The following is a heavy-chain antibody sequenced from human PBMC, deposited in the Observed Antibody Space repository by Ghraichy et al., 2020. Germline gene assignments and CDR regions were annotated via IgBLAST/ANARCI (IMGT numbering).Heavy chain of an antibody. CDR2: ISGSGGST. D-gene: IGHD3-10*01. CDR1: GFTFSSYA. CDR3: AKARKGHYYGSGTSPGYFDY. V-gene: IGHV3-23*01. J-gene: IGHJ4*02. Sequence: GGSLRLSCAASGFTFSSYAMSWVRQAPGKGLEWVSAISGSGGSTYYADSVKGRFTISRDNSKNTLYLQMNSLRAEDTAVYYCAKARKGHYYGSGTSPGYFDYWGQGTLVTVSS.